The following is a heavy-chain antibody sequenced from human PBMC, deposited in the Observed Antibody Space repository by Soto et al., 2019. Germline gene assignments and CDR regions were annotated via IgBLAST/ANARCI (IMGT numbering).Heavy chain of an antibody. CDR1: GFTFSNYA. Sequence: PLRLSCAPAGFTFSNYAMHWARPAPVKGLEWVAVIWHDGSKRYYVYSVKGRFTISRDNSKSTLFLHMNSLRAEDTAVYYCARGYGFWSGYYVELWGQGTLVTVSS. CDR3: ARGYGFWSGYYVEL. CDR2: IWHDGSKR. D-gene: IGHD3-3*01. J-gene: IGHJ4*02. V-gene: IGHV3-33*01.